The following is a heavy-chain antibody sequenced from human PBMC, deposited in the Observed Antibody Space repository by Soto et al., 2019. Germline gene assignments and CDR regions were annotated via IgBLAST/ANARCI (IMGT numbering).Heavy chain of an antibody. J-gene: IGHJ4*02. CDR2: IIPIFGSV. V-gene: IGHV1-69*13. D-gene: IGHD1-1*01. CDR3: ARPRTVATTKGYDY. Sequence: SVKVSCKASGGTFSNYPFTWVRQAPGQGLEWMGGIIPIFGSVTYAQKFQGRVTISADESTSTAYMEMSSLTSEDTAVYYCARPRTVATTKGYDYWGQGTLGTVSS. CDR1: GGTFSNYP.